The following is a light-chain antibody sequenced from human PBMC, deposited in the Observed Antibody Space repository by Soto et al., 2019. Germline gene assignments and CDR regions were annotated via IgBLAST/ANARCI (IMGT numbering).Light chain of an antibody. V-gene: IGKV1-5*01. Sequence: DIQMTQSPSTLSGSVGDRVTITCRASQTISSWLAWYQQKPGKAPKLLIFAASTLQSGVPSRFSGSGSGTDFTLTISSLQPEDFGSYYCQQLNSYPMTFGQGTRLEIK. CDR3: QQLNSYPMT. CDR2: AAS. J-gene: IGKJ5*01. CDR1: QTISSW.